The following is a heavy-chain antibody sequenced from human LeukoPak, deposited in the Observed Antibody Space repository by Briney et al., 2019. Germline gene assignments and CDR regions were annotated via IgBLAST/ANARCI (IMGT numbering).Heavy chain of an antibody. V-gene: IGHV3-23*01. CDR2: ISGSGGST. D-gene: IGHD3-10*01. Sequence: GGSLRLSCAASGFTFSSYAMSWVRQAPGKGLEWVSAISGSGGSTYYADSVKGRFTIPRDNSRNTLYLQMNSLRAEDTAVYYCAKDGFYGSGPYYFDYWGQGTLVTVSS. J-gene: IGHJ4*02. CDR1: GFTFSSYA. CDR3: AKDGFYGSGPYYFDY.